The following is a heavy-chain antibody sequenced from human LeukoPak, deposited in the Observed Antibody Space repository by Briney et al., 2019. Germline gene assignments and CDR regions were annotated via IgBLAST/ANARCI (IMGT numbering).Heavy chain of an antibody. CDR2: ISAYNGNT. V-gene: IGHV1-18*04. J-gene: IGHJ4*02. Sequence: ASVKVSCKASGYTFTSYGISWVRQAPGQGLEWMGWISAYNGNTNYAQKLQGRVTMTTDTSTSTAHMELRSLRSDDTAVYYCARDPGIYSSSWTSFDYWGQGTLVTVSS. CDR1: GYTFTSYG. D-gene: IGHD6-13*01. CDR3: ARDPGIYSSSWTSFDY.